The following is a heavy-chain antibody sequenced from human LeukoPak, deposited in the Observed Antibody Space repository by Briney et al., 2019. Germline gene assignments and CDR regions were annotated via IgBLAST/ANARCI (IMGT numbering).Heavy chain of an antibody. V-gene: IGHV3-23*01. J-gene: IGHJ2*01. CDR3: ANMRLTIPGHL. Sequence: GGSLRLSCAASGFTFSSYAMSWVRQAPGKGLEWVSAISGSGGSTYYADSVKGRFTISRDNSKNTQYLQMNSLRAEDTAVYYCANMRLTIPGHLWGRGTLVTVSS. CDR1: GFTFSSYA. D-gene: IGHD3-3*01. CDR2: ISGSGGST.